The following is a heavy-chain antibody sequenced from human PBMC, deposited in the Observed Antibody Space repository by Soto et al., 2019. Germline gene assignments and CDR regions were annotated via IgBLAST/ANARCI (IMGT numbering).Heavy chain of an antibody. CDR1: GGTFSSYA. Sequence: SVKVSCKASGGTFSSYAISWVRQAPGQGLEWMGGIIPIFGTANYAQKFQGRATITADESTSTAYMELSSLRSEDTAVYYCASGGTYSSSSHTYSDYYGMDVWGKGTTVTVSS. D-gene: IGHD6-6*01. J-gene: IGHJ6*04. CDR2: IIPIFGTA. V-gene: IGHV1-69*13. CDR3: ASGGTYSSSSHTYSDYYGMDV.